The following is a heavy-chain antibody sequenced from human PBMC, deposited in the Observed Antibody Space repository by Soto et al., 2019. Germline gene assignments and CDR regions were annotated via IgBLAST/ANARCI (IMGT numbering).Heavy chain of an antibody. CDR2: IKTDGSFT. Sequence: GGSLRLSCAASGFTFSKHWMHWVRQAPGKGLVWVSHIKTDGSFTRDADSLKGRFTISRDNARNTLYLQMNGLRAEDTAIYYCVRDNNWSLGYWGQGTLVTVPQ. CDR3: VRDNNWSLGY. D-gene: IGHD1-1*01. V-gene: IGHV3-74*01. J-gene: IGHJ4*02. CDR1: GFTFSKHW.